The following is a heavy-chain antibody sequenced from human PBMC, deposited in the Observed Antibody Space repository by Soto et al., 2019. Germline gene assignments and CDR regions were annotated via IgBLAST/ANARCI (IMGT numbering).Heavy chain of an antibody. D-gene: IGHD3-9*01. V-gene: IGHV1-8*01. CDR2: MNPNSGNT. Sequence: QVQLVQSGAEVKKPGASVKVSCKASGYTFTSYDINWVRQATGQGLEWMGWMNPNSGNTGYAQKFQGRVTMTRNTARSTAYMELSSLRSEDTAVYYCARGGYDILTGYYNRYYYYGMDVWGQGTTVTVSS. J-gene: IGHJ6*02. CDR3: ARGGYDILTGYYNRYYYYGMDV. CDR1: GYTFTSYD.